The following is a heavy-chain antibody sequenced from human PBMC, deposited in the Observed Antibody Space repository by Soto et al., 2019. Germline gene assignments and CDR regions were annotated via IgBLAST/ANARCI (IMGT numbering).Heavy chain of an antibody. J-gene: IGHJ6*02. D-gene: IGHD3-16*01. Sequence: QVQLRESGPGLVMPSQTLSLTCTVSGDSISSGNKYWSWIRQPPGKGLEWIGYFFSSGTTYYNPSLKCRLTLSLAASQNQFSLKLNSLTDADTAVYFCARVPSPFDYYYAMDVWGQGTTVTVSS. CDR1: GDSISSGNKY. CDR3: ARVPSPFDYYYAMDV. CDR2: FFSSGTT. V-gene: IGHV4-30-4*01.